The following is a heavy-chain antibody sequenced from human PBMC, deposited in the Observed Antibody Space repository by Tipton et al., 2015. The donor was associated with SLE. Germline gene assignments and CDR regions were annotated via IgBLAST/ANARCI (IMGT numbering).Heavy chain of an antibody. D-gene: IGHD3-10*02. CDR1: GGSISSSNW. J-gene: IGHJ4*02. CDR3: ARLGNPMSFDY. V-gene: IGHV4-4*02. CDR2: IYHSGST. Sequence: LTCTVSGGSISSSNWWSWVRQPPGKGLEWIGEIYHSGSTNYNPSLKSRVTISVDTSKNQFSLKLSSVTAADTAVYYCARLGNPMSFDYWGQGTLVTVSS.